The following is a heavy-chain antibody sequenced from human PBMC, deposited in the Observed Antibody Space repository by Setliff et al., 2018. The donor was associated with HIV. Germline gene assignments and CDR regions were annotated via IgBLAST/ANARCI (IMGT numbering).Heavy chain of an antibody. D-gene: IGHD5-18*01. V-gene: IGHV3-9*01. Sequence: QPGGSLRLSCAASGFTFDDYAMHWVRQAPGKGLEWVSGINWSSRNMGYADSVKGRFTISRDNAKSFLYLQMDSLRAEDTALYYCAKDRWFSRGYSTTWVEGPFDYWGQGTLVTVSS. CDR1: GFTFDDYA. CDR2: INWSSRNM. CDR3: AKDRWFSRGYSTTWVEGPFDY. J-gene: IGHJ4*02.